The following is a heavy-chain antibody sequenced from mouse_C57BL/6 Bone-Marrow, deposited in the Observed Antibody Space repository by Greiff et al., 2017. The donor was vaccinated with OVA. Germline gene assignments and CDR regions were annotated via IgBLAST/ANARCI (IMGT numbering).Heavy chain of an antibody. V-gene: IGHV5-6*01. J-gene: IGHJ4*01. D-gene: IGHD2-5*01. CDR3: ARLYSNYGDYAMDY. CDR2: ISSGGSYT. Sequence: EVQLVESGGDLVKPGGSLKLSCAASGFTFSSYGMSWVSQTPDQRLEWVATISSGGSYTSYTDSLKGRFTITRDQANNTLYLQRSSLKSEDTAMYYCARLYSNYGDYAMDYWGQGTSVTVSS. CDR1: GFTFSSYG.